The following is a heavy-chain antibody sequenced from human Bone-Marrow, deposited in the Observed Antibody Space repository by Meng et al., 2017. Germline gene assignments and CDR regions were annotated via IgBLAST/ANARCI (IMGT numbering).Heavy chain of an antibody. D-gene: IGHD7-27*01. J-gene: IGHJ5*02. Sequence: TLSLTCAISGDSVSSNSAAWNWIRQSPSRGLEWLGRTYYRSKWYNDYALSVKSRITINPDTSKNQFSLQLTSVTPEDTAVYYCARVQSRNWGDNWFDPWGQGTLVTVSS. V-gene: IGHV6-1*01. CDR2: TYYRSKWYN. CDR3: ARVQSRNWGDNWFDP. CDR1: GDSVSSNSAA.